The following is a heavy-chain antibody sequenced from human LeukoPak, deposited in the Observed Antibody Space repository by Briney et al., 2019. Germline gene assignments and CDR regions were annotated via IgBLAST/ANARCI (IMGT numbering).Heavy chain of an antibody. D-gene: IGHD2-15*01. CDR1: GYTFTSYA. J-gene: IGHJ4*02. V-gene: IGHV1-2*06. CDR2: TNPNSGGT. Sequence: ASVKVSCKASGYTFTSYAMNWVRQAPGQGLEWMGRTNPNSGGTNYAQKFQGRVTMTRDTSISTAYMELSRLRSDDTAVYYCAREGCSGGSCFFDYWGQGTLVTVSS. CDR3: AREGCSGGSCFFDY.